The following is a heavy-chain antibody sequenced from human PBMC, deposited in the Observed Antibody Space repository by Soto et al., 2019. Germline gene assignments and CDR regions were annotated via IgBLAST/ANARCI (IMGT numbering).Heavy chain of an antibody. CDR2: FDPEDGET. J-gene: IGHJ4*02. CDR3: ATGYYYDSSGSNRFGY. CDR1: GYTLTELS. D-gene: IGHD3-22*01. Sequence: ASVKDSCKVSGYTLTELSMHWVRQAPGKGREWMGGFDPEDGETIYAQKFQGRVTMTEDTSTDTAYMELSSLRSEDTAVYYCATGYYYDSSGSNRFGYRGQGTLVTVSS. V-gene: IGHV1-24*01.